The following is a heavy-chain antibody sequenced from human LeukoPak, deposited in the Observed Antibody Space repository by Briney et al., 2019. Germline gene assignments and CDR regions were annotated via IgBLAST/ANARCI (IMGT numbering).Heavy chain of an antibody. J-gene: IGHJ2*01. V-gene: IGHV3-21*01. D-gene: IGHD7-27*01. CDR3: ARVTVTGTYWYFDL. Sequence: GGSLRLSCAASGFTFSTYSMNWVRQAPGKGLEWVSSISSSSTYIYYADSVKGRFTISRDNAKNPLYLQMNSLRAEDTAVYYCARVTVTGTYWYFDLWGRGTLVTVSS. CDR2: ISSSSTYI. CDR1: GFTFSTYS.